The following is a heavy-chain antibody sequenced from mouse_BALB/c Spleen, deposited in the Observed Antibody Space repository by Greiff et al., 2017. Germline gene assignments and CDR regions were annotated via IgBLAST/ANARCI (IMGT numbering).Heavy chain of an antibody. CDR1: GYAFSSSW. CDR3: ASYYGNFYYAMDY. D-gene: IGHD2-1*01. J-gene: IGHJ4*01. V-gene: IGHV1-82*01. Sequence: QVHVKQSGPELVKPGASVKISCKASGYAFSSSWMNWVKQRPGQGLEWIGRIYPGDGDTNYNGKFKGKATLTADKSSSTAYMQLSSLTSVDSAVYFCASYYGNFYYAMDYWGQGTSVTVSS. CDR2: IYPGDGDT.